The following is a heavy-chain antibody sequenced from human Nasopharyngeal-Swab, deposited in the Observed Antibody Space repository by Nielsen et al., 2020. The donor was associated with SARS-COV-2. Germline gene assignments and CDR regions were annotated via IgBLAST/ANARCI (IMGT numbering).Heavy chain of an antibody. J-gene: IGHJ4*02. V-gene: IGHV1-2*06. CDR3: ARESRSSGNFDY. D-gene: IGHD6-6*01. Sequence: ASLQVSCKASGYTFTGYYMHWVRQAPGQGLEWMGRINPNSGGTNYAQKFQGRVTMTRDTSISTAYMELSSLRSEDTAVYYCARESRSSGNFDYWGQGTLVTVSS. CDR2: INPNSGGT. CDR1: GYTFTGYY.